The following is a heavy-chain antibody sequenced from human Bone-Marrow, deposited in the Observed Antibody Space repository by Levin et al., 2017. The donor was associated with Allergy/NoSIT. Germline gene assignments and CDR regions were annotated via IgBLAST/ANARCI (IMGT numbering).Heavy chain of an antibody. J-gene: IGHJ4*02. Sequence: SETLSLTCTVSDASLSSTSYYWGWIRQPPGTGLEWIGSIYYSGSTYYSPSLKSRVTISVDKSKRQFSLRLRSVTAADTAVHYCARGFDYATHFDDWGQGTLVIVSS. CDR2: IYYSGST. CDR1: DASLSSTSYY. D-gene: IGHD5-12*01. CDR3: ARGFDYATHFDD. V-gene: IGHV4-39*07.